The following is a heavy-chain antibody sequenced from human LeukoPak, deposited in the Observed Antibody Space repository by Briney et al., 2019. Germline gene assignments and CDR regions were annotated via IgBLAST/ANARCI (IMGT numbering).Heavy chain of an antibody. D-gene: IGHD6-19*01. CDR2: IKQDGSDI. CDR1: AFTFSNLW. CDR3: AAGSGWLIDS. Sequence: GRSLRLSCAASAFTFSNLWMSWVRQDPGKGLEWVANIKQDGSDIYYVDSVKGRLTISRDNAKSSLYLQTSRLTAEDTGVYYCAAGSGWLIDSWGQGTLVTVSS. J-gene: IGHJ4*02. V-gene: IGHV3-7*05.